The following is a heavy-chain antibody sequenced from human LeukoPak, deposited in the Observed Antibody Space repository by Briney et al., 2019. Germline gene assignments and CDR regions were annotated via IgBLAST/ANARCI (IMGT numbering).Heavy chain of an antibody. J-gene: IGHJ5*02. D-gene: IGHD3-9*01. CDR1: GGSISYYY. Sequence: SETLSPTCTVSGGSISYYYWTWIRQSPGKGLEWIGQIYYTGSTYYNPSLKRRVTISVDTSRNQFSLNLTSVTAADTAVYYCARGGTYNDILSFAPWGQGTLVTVSS. CDR3: ARGGTYNDILSFAP. CDR2: IYYTGST. V-gene: IGHV4-59*01.